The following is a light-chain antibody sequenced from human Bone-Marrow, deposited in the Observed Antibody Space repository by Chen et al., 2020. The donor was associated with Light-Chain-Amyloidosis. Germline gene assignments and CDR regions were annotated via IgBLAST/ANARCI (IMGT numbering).Light chain of an antibody. Sequence: SALPQPSYLSGSSLLSLTISCIGTSRDVGRHNHVSWYQQQPGKAPKLMIYEDTNRPSWVPDRFSGSKSDNTASLTISGLQTEDEADYFCSSYTITNTLVFGSGTRVTVL. CDR2: EDT. CDR3: SSYTITNTLV. CDR1: SRDVGRHNH. V-gene: IGLV2-14*01. J-gene: IGLJ1*01.